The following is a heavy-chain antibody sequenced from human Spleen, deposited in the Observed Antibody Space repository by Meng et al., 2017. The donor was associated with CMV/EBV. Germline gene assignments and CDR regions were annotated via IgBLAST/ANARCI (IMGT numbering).Heavy chain of an antibody. D-gene: IGHD2-2*01. V-gene: IGHV4-38-2*02. J-gene: IGHJ6*02. CDR1: GYSISSGYY. Sequence: ESLKISCTVSGYSISSGYYWGWIQQPPGKGLEWIGSIYHSGSTYYNPSLRSRVTISVDTSKNQFSLKLSSVTAADTAVYYCARDGEYQLLFSAYYGMDVWGQGTTVTVSS. CDR3: ARDGEYQLLFSAYYGMDV. CDR2: IYHSGST.